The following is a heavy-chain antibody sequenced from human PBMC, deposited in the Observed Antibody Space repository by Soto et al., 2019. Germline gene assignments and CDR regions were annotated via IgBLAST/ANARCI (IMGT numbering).Heavy chain of an antibody. D-gene: IGHD6-13*01. J-gene: IGHJ3*02. CDR1: GGTFSIYT. CDR2: IIPILGIA. Sequence: SVKVSCKASGGTFSIYTSIWVRQAPGQGLEWMGRIIPILGIANYAQKFQGRVTITADKSTSTAYMELSSLRSEDTAVYYCATSIAAAPDAFDIWGQGTMVTVSS. V-gene: IGHV1-69*02. CDR3: ATSIAAAPDAFDI.